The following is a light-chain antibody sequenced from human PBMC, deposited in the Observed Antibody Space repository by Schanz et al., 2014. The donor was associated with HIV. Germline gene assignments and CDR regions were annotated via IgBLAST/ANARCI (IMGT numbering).Light chain of an antibody. V-gene: IGLV1-44*01. CDR3: AGWDDSLNGWV. Sequence: QSVLTQPPSASGTPGQRVTISCSGSSSNIGSNAVHWYQQLPGTAPRLVIYNTFHRPSGVPDRFSGSQSGTSASLAISGLQSEDEADYYCAGWDDSLNGWVFGGGTKLTVL. CDR2: NTF. J-gene: IGLJ3*02. CDR1: SSNIGSNA.